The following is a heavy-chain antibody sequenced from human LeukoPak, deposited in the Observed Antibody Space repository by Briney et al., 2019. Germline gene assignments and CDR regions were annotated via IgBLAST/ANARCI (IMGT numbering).Heavy chain of an antibody. D-gene: IGHD3-10*01. V-gene: IGHV3-30*02. CDR1: GFTFSSYG. J-gene: IGHJ4*02. CDR2: IRYDGSNK. Sequence: PGGSLRLSCAASGFTFSSYGMHWVRQAPGKGLEWVAFIRYDGSNKYYADSVTGRFTISRDNSKNTLYLQMNSLRAEDTAVYYCAKDRRMMVRGVITYFDYWGQGTLVTVSS. CDR3: AKDRRMMVRGVITYFDY.